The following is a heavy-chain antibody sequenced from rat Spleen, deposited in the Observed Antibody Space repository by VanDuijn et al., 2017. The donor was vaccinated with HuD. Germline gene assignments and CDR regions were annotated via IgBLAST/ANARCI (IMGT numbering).Heavy chain of an antibody. V-gene: IGHV5-7*01. Sequence: EVQLVESDGGLVQPGRSLKLSCAASGFTFSDYYMAWVRQAPKKGLEWVASISYGDSSGHSGTYYRDSVRGRFTISRDNAKSTLSLQMDSLRSEDTATYYCARHNSGYGVMDAWGQGASVTVSS. CDR1: GFTFSDYY. CDR3: ARHNSGYGVMDA. CDR2: ISYGDSSGHSGT. J-gene: IGHJ4*01. D-gene: IGHD4-3*01.